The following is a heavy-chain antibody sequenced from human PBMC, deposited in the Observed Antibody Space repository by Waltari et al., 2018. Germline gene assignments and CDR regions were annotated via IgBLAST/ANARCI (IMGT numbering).Heavy chain of an antibody. CDR3: ARTLPDYTSGWYGALFDY. CDR2: ISNTSGTI. V-gene: IGHV3-48*02. J-gene: IGHJ4*02. Sequence: EVQLVASGGGLVQRGGSLRLSGAASGFTFSSHQMNWVRQAPGKGLEWVSYISNTSGTIYYGDSVKGRFTISRDNAKNSLYLQMNSLRDEDTAVYYCARTLPDYTSGWYGALFDYLGQGTLVTVSS. D-gene: IGHD6-19*01. CDR1: GFTFSSHQ.